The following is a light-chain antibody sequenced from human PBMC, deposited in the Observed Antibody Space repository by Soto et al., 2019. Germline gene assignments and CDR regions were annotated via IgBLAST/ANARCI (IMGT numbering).Light chain of an antibody. CDR3: SSYTSTSTPVV. CDR2: EVR. V-gene: IGLV2-14*01. Sequence: QSALTQPASVSGSPGQSSTISCTGTSSDIGYYNFVSWYQQHPGKAPKLMIYEVRNRPSGVSNRFSGSKSGNTASLTISGLQAEDEADYYCSSYTSTSTPVVFGGGTKLTVL. J-gene: IGLJ2*01. CDR1: SSDIGYYNF.